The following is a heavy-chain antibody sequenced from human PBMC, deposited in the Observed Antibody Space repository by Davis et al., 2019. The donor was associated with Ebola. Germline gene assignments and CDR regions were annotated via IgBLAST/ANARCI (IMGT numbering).Heavy chain of an antibody. D-gene: IGHD1-26*01. Sequence: GGSLRLSCAASGFTFSSYGMHWVRQAPGKGLEWVAVISYDGSNKYYADSVKGRFTISRDNSKNTLYLQMNSLRSEDTAVYYCARGVGATPYGMDVWAKGPRSPSP. J-gene: IGHJ6*02. CDR1: GFTFSSYG. CDR2: ISYDGSNK. CDR3: ARGVGATPYGMDV. V-gene: IGHV3-30*03.